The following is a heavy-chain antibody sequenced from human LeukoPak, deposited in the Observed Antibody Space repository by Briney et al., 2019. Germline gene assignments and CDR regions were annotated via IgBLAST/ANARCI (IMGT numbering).Heavy chain of an antibody. V-gene: IGHV3-7*03. CDR3: AGDISHDAFDI. CDR1: GFTFSSYW. Sequence: GGSLRLSCAASGFTFSSYWMSWVRQAPGKGLEWVANIKQDGSEKYYVDSVKGRFTISRDNAKNSLYLQMNSLRAEDTAVYYCAGDISHDAFDIWGQGTMVTVSS. CDR2: IKQDGSEK. J-gene: IGHJ3*02. D-gene: IGHD2/OR15-2a*01.